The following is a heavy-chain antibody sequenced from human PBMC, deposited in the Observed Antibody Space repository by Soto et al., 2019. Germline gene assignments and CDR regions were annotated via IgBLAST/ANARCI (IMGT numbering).Heavy chain of an antibody. J-gene: IGHJ3*01. CDR3: ASHSYESSGYYWQ. CDR1: GGSISSNNHY. D-gene: IGHD3-22*01. V-gene: IGHV4-39*01. Sequence: QLQLQESGPGLMKPSETLSLTCTVSGGSISSNNHYWGWIRQSPGKGLEWIGSIYYSGSTYYNPSLKSRVTISVDTSKNQFSLKLTSVTAADTAVFYCASHSYESSGYYWQWGQGTMVIVSA. CDR2: IYYSGST.